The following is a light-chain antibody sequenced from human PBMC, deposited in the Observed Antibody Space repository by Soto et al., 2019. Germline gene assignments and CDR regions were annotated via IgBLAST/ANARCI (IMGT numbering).Light chain of an antibody. CDR3: QQYDYLPVT. J-gene: IGKJ4*01. CDR2: DAS. Sequence: DIQMTQSPSSLSASVGDRVTITCQASQDISNYLNWYQQKPGKAPKLLIYDASNLETGVPSRFSGSGSGRDFTFTISSLQPEDIATYYCQQYDYLPVTFGGGTKVEIK. CDR1: QDISNY. V-gene: IGKV1-33*01.